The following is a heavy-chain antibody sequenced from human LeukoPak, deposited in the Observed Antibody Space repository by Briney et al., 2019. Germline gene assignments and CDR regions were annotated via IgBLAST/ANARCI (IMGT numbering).Heavy chain of an antibody. CDR3: ARLSVGRTGDAFDI. CDR2: ISSSSSTT. Sequence: QPGGSLRLSCAASGFIFSSYSMNWVRQAPGKGLEWVSFISSSSSTTYYADSVKGRFAISRDNAKNSLYLQMNSLRAEDTAVYYCARLSVGRTGDAFDIWGQGTMVTVSS. V-gene: IGHV3-48*04. CDR1: GFIFSSYS. D-gene: IGHD1-26*01. J-gene: IGHJ3*02.